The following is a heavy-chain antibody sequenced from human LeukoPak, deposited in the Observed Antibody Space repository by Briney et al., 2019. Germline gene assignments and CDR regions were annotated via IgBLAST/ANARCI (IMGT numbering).Heavy chain of an antibody. J-gene: IGHJ4*02. D-gene: IGHD3-22*01. CDR2: ISGSGGST. V-gene: IGHV3-23*01. CDR3: AKDHYYDSSGYYYGDY. CDR1: GFTFSSYA. Sequence: GGSLRLSCAASGFTFSSYAMSWVRQAPGKGLEWVSAISGSGGSTYYADSVKGRFTISRDNSKNTLYPQMNSLRAEDTAVYYCAKDHYYDSSGYYYGDYWGQGTLVTVSS.